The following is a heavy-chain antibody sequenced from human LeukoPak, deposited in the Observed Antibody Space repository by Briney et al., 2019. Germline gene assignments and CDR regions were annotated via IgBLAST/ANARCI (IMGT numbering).Heavy chain of an antibody. CDR1: GGSISSGDYY. Sequence: PSETLSLTCTVSGGSISSGDYYWSWIRQPPGKGLECIGYIYYSGSTYYNPSLKSRVTISVDTSKNQFSLKLSSVTAADTAVYYCARAPPHYYYDSSGYSPWGQGTLVTVSS. J-gene: IGHJ5*02. V-gene: IGHV4-30-4*01. CDR3: ARAPPHYYYDSSGYSP. CDR2: IYYSGST. D-gene: IGHD3-22*01.